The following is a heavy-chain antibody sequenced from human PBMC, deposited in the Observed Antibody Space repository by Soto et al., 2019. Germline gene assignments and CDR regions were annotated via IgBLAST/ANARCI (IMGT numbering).Heavy chain of an antibody. CDR3: TSGDHTNSFLFQH. D-gene: IGHD3-3*01. V-gene: IGHV3-48*01. J-gene: IGHJ1*01. CDR1: GFTFSAYS. CDR2: ISSGSTSI. Sequence: EVQLVESGGGLVQPGGSLRLSCATSGFTFSAYSMNLVRQAPGKGLEWVAYISSGSTSIYYADSVKGRFTISRDNARNSLFLQMNSLRAEDTAVYFCTSGDHTNSFLFQHWGQGTLVTVSS.